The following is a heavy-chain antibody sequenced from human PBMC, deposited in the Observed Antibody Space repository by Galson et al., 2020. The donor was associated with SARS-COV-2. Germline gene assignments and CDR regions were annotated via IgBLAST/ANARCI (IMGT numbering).Heavy chain of an antibody. V-gene: IGHV3-21*01. CDR3: ATYNWNAVDY. D-gene: IGHD1-1*01. CDR2: ISSSSSYI. J-gene: IGHJ4*02. Sequence: GESLKISCAASGFTFSSYSMNWVRQAPGKGLEWVSSISSSSSYIYYADSVKGRFTISRDNAKNSLYLQMNSLRAEDTAVYYCATYNWNAVDYWGQGTLVTVSS. CDR1: GFTFSSYS.